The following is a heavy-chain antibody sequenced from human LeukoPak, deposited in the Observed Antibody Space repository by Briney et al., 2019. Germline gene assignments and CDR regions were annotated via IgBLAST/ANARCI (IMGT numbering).Heavy chain of an antibody. J-gene: IGHJ4*02. Sequence: PGGSLRLSCVVSGITFSSYAMNWVRQAPGKGLEWVSGISPSGDSTFYADSVKGRFTISRDNSKNTVYLQMNSLRAEDTAVYYCAKDRSCTNDVCHGDFDYWGQGTLVTVSS. D-gene: IGHD2-8*01. CDR1: GITFSSYA. V-gene: IGHV3-23*01. CDR3: AKDRSCTNDVCHGDFDY. CDR2: ISPSGDST.